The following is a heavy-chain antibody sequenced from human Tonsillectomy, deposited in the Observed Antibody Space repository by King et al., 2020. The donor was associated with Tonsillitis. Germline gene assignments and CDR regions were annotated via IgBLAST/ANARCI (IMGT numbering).Heavy chain of an antibody. CDR1: GGSISSYY. V-gene: IGHV4-59*01. CDR3: ARVDSGSYSRPFDY. D-gene: IGHD1-26*01. CDR2: IYYSGST. Sequence: VQLQESGPGLVKPSETLSLTCTVSGGSISSYYWSWIRQHPGKGLEWIGYIYYSGSTNYNPSLKSRVTTSVDTSKNQFSLKLSSVTAADTAVYYCARVDSGSYSRPFDYWGQGTLVTVSS. J-gene: IGHJ4*02.